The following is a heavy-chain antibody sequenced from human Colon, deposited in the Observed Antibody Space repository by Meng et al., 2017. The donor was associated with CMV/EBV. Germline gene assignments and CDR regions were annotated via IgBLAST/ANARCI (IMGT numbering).Heavy chain of an antibody. V-gene: IGHV4-30-4*01. CDR1: SISSPNYY. J-gene: IGHJ4*02. D-gene: IGHD3-10*01. Sequence: SISSPNYYWSWVRQPPGGGLQYIAYIYYNGDTHCNSSLKSRLSISIDASNNQFSLKLASVTAADTATYYCARVKRALGSKSYDFDSWGQGTLVTVSS. CDR3: ARVKRALGSKSYDFDS. CDR2: IYYNGDT.